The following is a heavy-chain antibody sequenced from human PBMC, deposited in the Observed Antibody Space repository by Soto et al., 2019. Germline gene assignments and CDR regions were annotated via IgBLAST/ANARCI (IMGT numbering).Heavy chain of an antibody. CDR3: ARELMTTVTFFDF. CDR2: TRNKANGYTT. CDR1: GFTFSDHY. J-gene: IGHJ4*02. V-gene: IGHV3-72*01. Sequence: PGGSLSLSCVASGFTFSDHYMDWVRQAPGKGLEWVGRTRNKANGYTTEYAASVKGRFIISRDDSKNSLYLQMNSLKTEDTAVYYCARELMTTVTFFDFWGQGTMVTVYS. D-gene: IGHD4-17*01.